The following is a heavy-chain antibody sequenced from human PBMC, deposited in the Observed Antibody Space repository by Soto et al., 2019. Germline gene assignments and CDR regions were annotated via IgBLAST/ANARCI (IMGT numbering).Heavy chain of an antibody. V-gene: IGHV4-30-2*01. CDR2: ISRSGST. J-gene: IGHJ5*02. Sequence: PAETLSLTCTVSGGAISSGNSYSWSCVRHPPGKGLEWIGSISRSGSTSYNPSLKGRVTMSVDKSKNQFSLKLSSVTAADTAVYYCARAVAPYLGTWFDPWGQGTLVTVSS. D-gene: IGHD3-16*01. CDR3: ARAVAPYLGTWFDP. CDR1: GGAISSGNSYS.